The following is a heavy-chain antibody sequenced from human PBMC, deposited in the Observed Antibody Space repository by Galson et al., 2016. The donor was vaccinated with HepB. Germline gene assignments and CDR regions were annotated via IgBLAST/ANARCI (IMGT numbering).Heavy chain of an antibody. CDR1: GFTFSSFN. D-gene: IGHD4-17*01. Sequence: SLRLSCAVSGFTFSSFNINWVRQAPGKGLEWVSSISSTGTYKYYADSVKGRFTISRDNAKNSLYLEMSSLRVEDTALYCCAREAHDYGYWGQGTMVTVSS. V-gene: IGHV3-21*01. CDR3: AREAHDYGY. CDR2: ISSTGTYK. J-gene: IGHJ3*01.